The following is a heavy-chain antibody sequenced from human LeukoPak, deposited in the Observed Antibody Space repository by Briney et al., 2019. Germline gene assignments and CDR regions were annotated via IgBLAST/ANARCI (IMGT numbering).Heavy chain of an antibody. Sequence: PGGSLRLSCAASGFTFSSYAMSWVRQAPGKGLEWVSAISGSGGSTYYAGSVKGRFTISRDNSKNTLYLQMNSLRAEDTAVYYCANSIREYYDSSGYFNWFDPWGQGTLVTVSS. CDR1: GFTFSSYA. CDR3: ANSIREYYDSSGYFNWFDP. D-gene: IGHD3-22*01. V-gene: IGHV3-23*01. J-gene: IGHJ5*02. CDR2: ISGSGGST.